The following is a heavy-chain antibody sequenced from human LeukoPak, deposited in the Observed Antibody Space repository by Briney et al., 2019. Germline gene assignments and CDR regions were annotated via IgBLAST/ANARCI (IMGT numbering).Heavy chain of an antibody. Sequence: PGGSLRLSCAASRFTFSTYSMNWVRQAPGKGLEWVSYISSTSGTIYYADSVKGRFTISRDNAKSSLYLQMNSLRAEDTAVYYCASGYCSAGSCHNFDYWGQGTLVTVSS. CDR3: ASGYCSAGSCHNFDY. CDR1: RFTFSTYS. J-gene: IGHJ4*02. CDR2: ISSTSGTI. V-gene: IGHV3-48*01. D-gene: IGHD2-15*01.